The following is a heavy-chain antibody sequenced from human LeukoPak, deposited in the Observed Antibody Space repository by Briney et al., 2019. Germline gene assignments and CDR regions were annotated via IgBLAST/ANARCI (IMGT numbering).Heavy chain of an antibody. CDR2: INPNSGGT. CDR3: ASARPVSRLGTDFDY. D-gene: IGHD2-2*01. Sequence: GASVKVSCKASGYTFTGYYIHWVRQAPGQGLEWIGWINPNSGGTDYAQKFQGRVTMTRDTSISTAYMELSSLRSDDTAVYYCASARPVSRLGTDFDYRRQAALVTVSS. CDR1: GYTFTGYY. V-gene: IGHV1-2*02. J-gene: IGHJ4*02.